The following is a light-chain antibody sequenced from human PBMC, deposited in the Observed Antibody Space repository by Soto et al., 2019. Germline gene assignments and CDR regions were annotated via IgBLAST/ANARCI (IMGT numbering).Light chain of an antibody. CDR2: DAS. Sequence: DIQMTQSPSTLSASVGDRVTITCRASQSISSWLAWYQQKPGKVPKLLIYDASNLESGVPSRFSGSGSGTEFTLTISRLQPDDFATYYCQQYNSYSPYTFGQGTNLEIK. CDR1: QSISSW. V-gene: IGKV1-5*01. CDR3: QQYNSYSPYT. J-gene: IGKJ2*01.